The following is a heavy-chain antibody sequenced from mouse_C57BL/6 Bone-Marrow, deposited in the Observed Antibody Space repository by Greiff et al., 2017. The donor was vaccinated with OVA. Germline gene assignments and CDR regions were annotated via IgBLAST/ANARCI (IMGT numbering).Heavy chain of an antibody. D-gene: IGHD2-3*01. V-gene: IGHV1-81*01. CDR2: IYPRSGNT. CDR1: GYTFTSYG. Sequence: VQLQESGAELARPGASVKLSCKASGYTFTSYGISWVKQRTGQGLEWIGEIYPRSGNTYYNEKFKGKATLTADKSSSTAYMELRSLTSEDSAVYFCARGGYYARFAYWGQGTLVTVSA. J-gene: IGHJ3*01. CDR3: ARGGYYARFAY.